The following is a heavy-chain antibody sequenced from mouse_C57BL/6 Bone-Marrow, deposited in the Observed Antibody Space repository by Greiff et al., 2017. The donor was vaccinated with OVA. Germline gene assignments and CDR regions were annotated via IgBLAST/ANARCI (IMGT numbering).Heavy chain of an antibody. Sequence: EVMLVESGGGLVKPGGSLKLSCAASGFTFSSYAMSWVRQTPEKRLEWVATISDGGSYTYYPDNVKGRFTISRDNAKNNLYLQMSHLKSEDTAMYYCAREPSGIAYWGQGTLVTVSA. D-gene: IGHD4-1*01. V-gene: IGHV5-4*01. CDR1: GFTFSSYA. CDR3: AREPSGIAY. CDR2: ISDGGSYT. J-gene: IGHJ3*01.